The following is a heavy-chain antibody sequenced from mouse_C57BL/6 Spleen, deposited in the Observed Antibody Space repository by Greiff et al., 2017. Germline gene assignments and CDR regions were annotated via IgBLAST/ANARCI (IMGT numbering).Heavy chain of an antibody. CDR1: GYSFTSYW. J-gene: IGHJ1*03. D-gene: IGHD1-1*01. V-gene: IGHV1-55*01. CDR2: IYPGSGST. CDR3: ATTTVVATRYFDV. Sequence: QVQLQQPGAELVKPGASVKMSCKASGYSFTSYWITWVKQRPGQGLEWIGDIYPGSGSTNYNEKFKSKATLTVDTSSSTAYMQLSSLTAEDSAVYYCATTTVVATRYFDVWGTGTTVTVSS.